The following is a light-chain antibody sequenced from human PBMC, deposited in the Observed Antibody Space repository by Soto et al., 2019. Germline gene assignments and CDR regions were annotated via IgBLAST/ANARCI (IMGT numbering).Light chain of an antibody. V-gene: IGKV3-15*01. CDR2: GAS. CDR1: QSVSSN. Sequence: EIVMTQSPATLSVSPGERASLSCRASQSVSSNLAWYQQKPGQAPRLLIYGASTRATGIPARFSGGGSGTEFTLTISSLQSEDFAVYYCQQYSDWPETFGQGTKVDIK. CDR3: QQYSDWPET. J-gene: IGKJ1*01.